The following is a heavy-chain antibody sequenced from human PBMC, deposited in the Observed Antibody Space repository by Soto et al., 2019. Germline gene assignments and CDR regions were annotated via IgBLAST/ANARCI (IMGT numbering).Heavy chain of an antibody. Sequence: SSVKVSCKASGYTFTSYGISWVRQAPGQGLEWMGWISAYNGNTNYAQKLQGRVTMTTDTSTSTAYMELRSLRSDDTAVYYCARGPPLVGVIDYYYYYGMAVWGKGNTVTAAS. CDR1: GYTFTSYG. CDR2: ISAYNGNT. CDR3: ARGPPLVGVIDYYYYYGMAV. J-gene: IGHJ6*04. D-gene: IGHD1-26*01. V-gene: IGHV1-18*01.